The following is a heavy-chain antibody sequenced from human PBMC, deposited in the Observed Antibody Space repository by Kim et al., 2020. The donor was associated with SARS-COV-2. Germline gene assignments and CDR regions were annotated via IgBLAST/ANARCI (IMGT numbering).Heavy chain of an antibody. CDR2: ISGSGGST. CDR1: GFTFSSYA. V-gene: IGHV3-23*01. Sequence: GGSLRLSCAASGFTFSSYAMSWVRQAPGKGLEWVSAISGSGGSTYYADSVKGRFTISRDNSKNTLYLQMNSLRAEDTAVYYCAKDLTGYSFTPGFYWGQGTLVTVSS. D-gene: IGHD6-13*01. J-gene: IGHJ4*02. CDR3: AKDLTGYSFTPGFY.